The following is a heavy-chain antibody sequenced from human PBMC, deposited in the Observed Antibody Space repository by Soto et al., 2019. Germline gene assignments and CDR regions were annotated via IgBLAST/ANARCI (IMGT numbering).Heavy chain of an antibody. Sequence: SETLSLTCAVYGGSFSGYYWSWIRQPPGKGLEWIGEINHSGSTNYNPSLKSRVTISVDTSKNQFSLKLSSVTAADTAVYYCARAGAYCSGGSCYLYIDYWGQGTLVTVSS. CDR1: GGSFSGYY. V-gene: IGHV4-34*01. CDR3: ARAGAYCSGGSCYLYIDY. D-gene: IGHD2-15*01. J-gene: IGHJ4*02. CDR2: INHSGST.